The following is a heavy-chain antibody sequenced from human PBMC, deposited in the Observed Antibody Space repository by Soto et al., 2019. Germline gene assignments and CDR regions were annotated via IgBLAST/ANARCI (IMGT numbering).Heavy chain of an antibody. CDR3: ARIQGYCLSTSCYAGDH. Sequence: QVTLKESGPVLVKPTETLTLTCTVSGFSLSNARMGVSWIRQPPGKALEWLAHIFSNDEKSYSTSLKSRRTISKDTSKHQVVLTMTNMDPVDTATYYCARIQGYCLSTSCYAGDHWGQGTLVTVSS. CDR1: GFSLSNARMG. V-gene: IGHV2-26*01. CDR2: IFSNDEK. J-gene: IGHJ4*02. D-gene: IGHD2-2*01.